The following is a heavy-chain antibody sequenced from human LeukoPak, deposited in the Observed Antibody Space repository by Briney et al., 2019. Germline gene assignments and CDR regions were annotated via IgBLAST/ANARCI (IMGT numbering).Heavy chain of an antibody. D-gene: IGHD6-13*01. Sequence: GGSLRLSCAASGFTFNSCGIHWVRQAPGKGLEWVAVMSYDGSNKYYADPVKGRFTISRDNSKNTLYLQMNSLRAEDTAVYYCAKDSGQLVHYYFDYWGQGTLVTVSS. CDR3: AKDSGQLVHYYFDY. J-gene: IGHJ4*02. CDR1: GFTFNSCG. CDR2: MSYDGSNK. V-gene: IGHV3-30*18.